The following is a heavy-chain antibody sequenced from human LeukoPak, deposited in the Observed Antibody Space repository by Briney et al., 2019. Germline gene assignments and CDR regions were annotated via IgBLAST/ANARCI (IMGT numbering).Heavy chain of an antibody. CDR1: GYSFTSYW. D-gene: IGHD2-2*01. CDR2: IYPGNSDT. CDR3: ARRVGYCSSTSCYRAFDI. J-gene: IGHJ3*02. Sequence: GESLKISCKGSGYSFTSYWIGWVRQMPGKGLEWMGIIYPGNSDTRYSPSFQGQVTISADKSISTAYLQWSSLKASDTAMYYCARRVGYCSSTSCYRAFDIRGQGTMVTVSS. V-gene: IGHV5-51*01.